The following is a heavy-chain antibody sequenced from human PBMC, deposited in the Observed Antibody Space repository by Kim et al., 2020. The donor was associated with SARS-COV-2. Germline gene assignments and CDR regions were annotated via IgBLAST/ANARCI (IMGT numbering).Heavy chain of an antibody. V-gene: IGHV3-33*06. CDR3: AKASGCSSTSCYHYPTYYYGMDV. CDR2: IWYDGSNK. CDR1: GFTFSSYG. Sequence: GGSLRLSCAASGFTFSSYGMHWVRQAPGKGLEWVAVIWYDGSNKYYADSVKGRFTISRDNSKNTLYLQMNSLRAEDTAVYYCAKASGCSSTSCYHYPTYYYGMDVWGQGTTVTVSS. J-gene: IGHJ6*02. D-gene: IGHD2-2*01.